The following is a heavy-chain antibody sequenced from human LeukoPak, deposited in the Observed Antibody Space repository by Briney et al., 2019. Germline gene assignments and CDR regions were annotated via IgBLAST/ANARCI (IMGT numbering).Heavy chain of an antibody. D-gene: IGHD2-2*01. J-gene: IGHJ6*03. CDR2: IYYSGST. CDR1: GGSISSYY. Sequence: SETLSLTCTVSGGSISSYYWSWIRQPPGKGLEWIGYIYYSGSTNYNPSLKSRVTISVDTSKNQFSLKLTSVTAADTAVYYCARGDCSSTICYSPMDVWGKGTTVTVSS. CDR3: ARGDCSSTICYSPMDV. V-gene: IGHV4-59*08.